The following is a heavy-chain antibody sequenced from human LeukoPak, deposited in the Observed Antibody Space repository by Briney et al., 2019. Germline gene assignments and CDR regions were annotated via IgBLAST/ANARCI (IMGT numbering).Heavy chain of an antibody. CDR1: GGSISRFH. CDR2: INTSGST. D-gene: IGHD6-25*01. CDR3: ARDAATTTSIDYFDY. Sequence: SETLSLTCTVSGGSISRFHWSWIRQPAGKGLQWIGRINTSGSTNYNPSLKSRVTMSVDTSKNQFSLKMSSVTAADTAVYYCARDAATTTSIDYFDYWGQGILVTVSS. J-gene: IGHJ4*02. V-gene: IGHV4-4*07.